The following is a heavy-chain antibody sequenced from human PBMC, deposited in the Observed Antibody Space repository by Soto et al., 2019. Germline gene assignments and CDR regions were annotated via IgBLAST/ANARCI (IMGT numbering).Heavy chain of an antibody. V-gene: IGHV4-4*07. J-gene: IGHJ6*02. Sequence: QVQLQESGPGLVKPSETLSLTCNVSGGSMSSYFWSWIRQPAGKGLGWIGRIYSSGSTNYNPSLKSRVTMSIDTSKNQFSLKLSSVTAADTAVYFCARVKTVDYYGMGVWGQGTTVTVSS. CDR1: GGSMSSYF. CDR2: IYSSGST. CDR3: ARVKTVDYYGMGV.